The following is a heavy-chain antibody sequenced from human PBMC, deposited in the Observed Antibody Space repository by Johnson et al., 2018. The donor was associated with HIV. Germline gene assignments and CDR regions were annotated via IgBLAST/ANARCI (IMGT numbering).Heavy chain of an antibody. CDR3: ARGGYYYDSYDAFDI. V-gene: IGHV3-30*04. CDR1: GFTFSSYA. D-gene: IGHD3-22*01. CDR2: ISYDGSNK. J-gene: IGHJ3*02. Sequence: VQLVEYGGGVVQPGRSLRLSCAASGFTFSSYAMHWVRQAPGKGLEWVAVISYDGSNKYYADSVKGRFTISRDNSKNTLYLQMNSLRAEDTAVYYCARGGYYYDSYDAFDIWGQGTMVTVSS.